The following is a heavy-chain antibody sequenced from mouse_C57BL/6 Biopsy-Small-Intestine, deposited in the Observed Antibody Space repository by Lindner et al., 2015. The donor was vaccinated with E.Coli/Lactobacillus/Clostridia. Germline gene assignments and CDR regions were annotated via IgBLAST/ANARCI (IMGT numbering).Heavy chain of an antibody. CDR3: ARGWDGYAMDY. J-gene: IGHJ4*01. CDR2: IYPGGGYT. Sequence: VQLQESGAELVRPGTSVKMSCKASGYTFTNYWIGWAKQRPGHGLEWIGDIYPGGGYTNYNEKFKGKATLTADKSSSTAYIQFSSLTSEDSAIYYCARGWDGYAMDYWGQGTSVTVSS. D-gene: IGHD4-1*01. CDR1: GYTFTNYW. V-gene: IGHV1-63*01.